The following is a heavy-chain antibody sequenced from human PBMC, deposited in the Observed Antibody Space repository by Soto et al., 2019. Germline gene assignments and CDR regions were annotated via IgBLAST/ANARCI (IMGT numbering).Heavy chain of an antibody. CDR3: ARAHNPMMAFDP. CDR2: ISYDGSNK. D-gene: IGHD3-16*01. J-gene: IGHJ5*02. CDR1: GFTFSSYA. V-gene: IGHV3-30-3*01. Sequence: GGSMRISCAASGFTFSSYAMHWVRQAPGKGLEWVAVISYDGSNKYYADSVKGRFTISRDNSKNTLYLQMNSLRAEDTAVYYCARAHNPMMAFDPWGQGTLVTVPQ.